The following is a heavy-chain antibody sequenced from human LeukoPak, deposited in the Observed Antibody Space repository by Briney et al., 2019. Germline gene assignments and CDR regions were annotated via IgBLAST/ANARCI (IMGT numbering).Heavy chain of an antibody. CDR2: ISSSSSTI. J-gene: IGHJ4*02. CDR3: ARDGDYACWSRQVVRNYFEY. Sequence: PGGTLCLTCAASGFTFSNYEMNWVRQPPGKGLEWVSYISSSSSTIYYADSVKGRFTISRDNAKKSLYLQMNILSVEDTAVYYCARDGDYACWSRQVVRNYFEYWGQGTLVTVSS. D-gene: IGHD3-3*01. V-gene: IGHV3-48*03. CDR1: GFTFSNYE.